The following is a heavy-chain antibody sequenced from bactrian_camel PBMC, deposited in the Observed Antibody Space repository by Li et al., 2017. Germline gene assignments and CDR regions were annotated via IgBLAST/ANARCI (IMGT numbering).Heavy chain of an antibody. J-gene: IGHJ6*01. CDR2: IDSDGRT. V-gene: IGHV3S53*01. D-gene: IGHD4*01. Sequence: HVQLVESGGASVQSGGSLKLSCKVSGYISGSYCMGWFRQVPGNEREPLASIDSDGRTSVADSVKGRFTISKDNAKNTLYLQMNSLKPEDTAMYFCAAEAIADGYADYAFCPSEDMETLDFSYWGQGTQVTVS. CDR1: GYISGSYC. CDR3: AAEAIADGYADYAFCPSEDMETLDFSY.